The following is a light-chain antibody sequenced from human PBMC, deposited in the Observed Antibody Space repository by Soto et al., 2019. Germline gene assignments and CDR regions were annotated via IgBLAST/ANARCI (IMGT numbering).Light chain of an antibody. CDR1: QGIGSN. CDR2: GAS. Sequence: IQLTQSPSSLSASGGDRVTITCRASQGIGSNLAWYLQKPGEAPKLLVYGASTLQGGVPSRFSGSGSGTLFTLTITSLQPEDLATYFCQQSNSYPLTFGGGTKV. CDR3: QQSNSYPLT. V-gene: IGKV1-9*01. J-gene: IGKJ4*01.